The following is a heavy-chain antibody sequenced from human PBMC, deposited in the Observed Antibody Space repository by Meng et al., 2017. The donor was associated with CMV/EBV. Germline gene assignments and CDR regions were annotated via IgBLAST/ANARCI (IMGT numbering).Heavy chain of an antibody. Sequence: ASLKVSCKASGYTFTGHYMHCVRQAPGQGLEWMGWINPNSGGTNYAQKFQGGVTMTRDTSMSTAYMELSRLRSDDTAVYYCARVQCSSTNCYINWFDPWGQGTLVTVSS. CDR2: INPNSGGT. V-gene: IGHV1-2*02. J-gene: IGHJ5*02. D-gene: IGHD2-2*02. CDR3: ARVQCSSTNCYINWFDP. CDR1: GYTFTGHY.